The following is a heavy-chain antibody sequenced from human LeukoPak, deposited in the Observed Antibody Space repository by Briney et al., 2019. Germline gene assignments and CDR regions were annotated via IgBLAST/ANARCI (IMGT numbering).Heavy chain of an antibody. Sequence: GGSLRLSCAASGFTFSSYSMNWVRQAPGKGLEWVSYISSSSSTIYYADSVKGRFTTSRDNAKNSLYLQMNSLRAEDTAVYYCARVITMVRGVIDYWGQGTLVTVSS. D-gene: IGHD3-10*01. J-gene: IGHJ4*02. CDR2: ISSSSSTI. CDR3: ARVITMVRGVIDY. CDR1: GFTFSSYS. V-gene: IGHV3-48*01.